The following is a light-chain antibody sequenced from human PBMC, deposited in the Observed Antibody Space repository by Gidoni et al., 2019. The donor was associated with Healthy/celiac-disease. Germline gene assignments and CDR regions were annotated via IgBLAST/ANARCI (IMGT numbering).Light chain of an antibody. CDR1: QSISSY. V-gene: IGKV1-39*01. CDR3: QQSYSTPIT. Sequence: DIQMTPSPSSLSASVGDRVTITCRASQSISSYFNWYQQKPGKAPKLLIYAASSLQSGVPSRFSGSGSGTDFTLTISSLQPEDFATYYCQQSYSTPITFGQGTRLEIK. J-gene: IGKJ5*01. CDR2: AAS.